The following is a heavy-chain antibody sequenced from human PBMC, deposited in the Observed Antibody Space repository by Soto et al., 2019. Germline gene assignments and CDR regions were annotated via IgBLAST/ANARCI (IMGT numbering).Heavy chain of an antibody. Sequence: GGSLRLSCAASGFTFSSYSMNWVRQAPGKGLEWVSYISSSSSTIYYADSVKGRFTISRDNAKNSLYLQMNSLRAEDTAVYYCARIFTMVRGVISDYWGQGTLVTVSS. CDR2: ISSSSSTI. CDR3: ARIFTMVRGVISDY. V-gene: IGHV3-48*01. D-gene: IGHD3-10*01. CDR1: GFTFSSYS. J-gene: IGHJ4*02.